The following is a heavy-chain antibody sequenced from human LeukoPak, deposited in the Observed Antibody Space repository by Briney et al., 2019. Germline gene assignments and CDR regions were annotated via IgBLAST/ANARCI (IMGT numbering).Heavy chain of an antibody. CDR1: GFAFNTYA. D-gene: IGHD3-10*01. V-gene: IGHV3-30-3*01. J-gene: IGHJ4*02. CDR3: TRRGGGDDFDY. Sequence: GGSLRLSCVASGFAFNTYAVHWVRQAPGKGLEWVAVISFDSNTRHYTGSVRGRFTISRDNSKNTLYLQMNGLRTDDTAMYFCTRRGGGDDFDYWGQGTLVTVSS. CDR2: ISFDSNTR.